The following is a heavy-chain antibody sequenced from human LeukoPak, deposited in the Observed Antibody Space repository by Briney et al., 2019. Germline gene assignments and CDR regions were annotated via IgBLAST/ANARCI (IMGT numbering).Heavy chain of an antibody. CDR1: GGSISSGGYY. V-gene: IGHV4-31*03. Sequence: SETLSLTCTVSGGSISSGGYYWSWIRQHPGKGQEWIGYIYYSGSTYYNPSLKSRVTISVDTSKNQFSLKLSSVTAADTAVYYCARVGLWPTGRYFDYWGQGTLVTVSS. CDR2: IYYSGST. D-gene: IGHD3-10*01. J-gene: IGHJ4*02. CDR3: ARVGLWPTGRYFDY.